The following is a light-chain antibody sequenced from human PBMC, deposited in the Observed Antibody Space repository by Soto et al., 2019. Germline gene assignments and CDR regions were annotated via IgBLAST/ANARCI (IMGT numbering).Light chain of an antibody. CDR1: QSVSSY. CDR2: DAS. J-gene: IGKJ5*01. V-gene: IGKV3-11*01. Sequence: EIVLTQSPATLSLSPGERATLSCRASQSVSSYLAWYQQKPGQAPRLLIYDASNRATGIPARFSGSGSGTDFILTISILEPEDFAVYYCQQRSNWITFGQGTRLEIK. CDR3: QQRSNWIT.